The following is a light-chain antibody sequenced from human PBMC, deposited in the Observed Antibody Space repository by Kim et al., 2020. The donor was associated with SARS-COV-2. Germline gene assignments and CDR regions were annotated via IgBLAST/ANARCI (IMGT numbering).Light chain of an antibody. J-gene: IGKJ2*01. CDR2: DAS. CDR1: QSISTW. V-gene: IGKV1-5*01. Sequence: GDRVTITCRASQSISTWLAWYQKKPGKAPKLLIYDASSLESGVPSRFSGSGSGTEFTLTISSLQPDDFATYYCQQHNTYPYTFGQGTKL. CDR3: QQHNTYPYT.